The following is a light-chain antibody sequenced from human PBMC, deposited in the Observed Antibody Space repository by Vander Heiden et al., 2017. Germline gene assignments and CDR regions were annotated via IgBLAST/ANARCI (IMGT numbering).Light chain of an antibody. CDR2: GAS. J-gene: IGKJ3*01. V-gene: IGKV3-20*01. CDR3: QQDGSSPLT. CDR1: QIVSSNF. Sequence: EIVLTQSPGTLSLSPGERATLSCRASQIVSSNFLAWYQQSPGQAPRVLIYGASSRATGIPDRFSGSASGTDFTLTISRLEPEDFAVYYCQQDGSSPLTFGPGTKVDIK.